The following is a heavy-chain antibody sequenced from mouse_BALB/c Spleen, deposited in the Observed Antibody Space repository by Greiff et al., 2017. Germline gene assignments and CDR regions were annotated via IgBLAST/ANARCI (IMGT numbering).Heavy chain of an antibody. Sequence: EVQLVESGGDLVKPGGSLKLSCAASGFTFSSYGMSWVRQTPDKRLEWVATISSGGSYTYYPDSVKGRFTISRDNAKNTLYLQMSSLKSEDTAVYYCARQGEGQYGLYFDYWGQGTTLTVTS. V-gene: IGHV5-6*01. CDR3: ARQGEGQYGLYFDY. D-gene: IGHD2-10*02. CDR2: ISSGGSYT. J-gene: IGHJ2*01. CDR1: GFTFSSYG.